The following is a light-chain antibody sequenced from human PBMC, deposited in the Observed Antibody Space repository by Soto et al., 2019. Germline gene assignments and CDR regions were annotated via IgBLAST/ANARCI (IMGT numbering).Light chain of an antibody. J-gene: IGKJ4*01. V-gene: IGKV3-15*01. Sequence: EIVMTQSPTILSVSPGERATLSCRASQSVSSNLAWYQQKPGQAPRLLIYGASTRATGIPARFSGSGSGTEFTLTISSLQSEDFAVYYCQQYNNWPLGFGGGTKVEIK. CDR2: GAS. CDR1: QSVSSN. CDR3: QQYNNWPLG.